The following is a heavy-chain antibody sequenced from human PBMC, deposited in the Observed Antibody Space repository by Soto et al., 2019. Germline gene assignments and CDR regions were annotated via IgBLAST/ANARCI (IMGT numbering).Heavy chain of an antibody. CDR3: ARDQGPAAAAENWFDP. CDR1: GFTFSSYA. V-gene: IGHV3-30-3*01. CDR2: ISYDGSNK. D-gene: IGHD6-13*01. J-gene: IGHJ5*02. Sequence: QPGGSLRLSCAASGFTFSSYAMHWVRQAPGKGLEWVAVISYDGSNKYYADSVKGRFTISRDNSKNTLYLQMNSLRAEDTAVYYCARDQGPAAAAENWFDPWGQGTLVTVSS.